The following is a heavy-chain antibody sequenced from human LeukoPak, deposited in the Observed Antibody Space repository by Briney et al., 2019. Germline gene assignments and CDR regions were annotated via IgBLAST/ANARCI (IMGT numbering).Heavy chain of an antibody. D-gene: IGHD1-26*01. J-gene: IGHJ4*02. CDR3: VTGSYYFRDY. V-gene: IGHV4-59*08. CDR2: IYYSGST. CDR1: GGSISSYY. Sequence: SPSETLSLTCTVSGGSISSYYWSWIRQPPGKGLGWIGYIYYSGSTNYNPSLKSRVTISVDTSKNQFSLKLSSVTAADTAVYYCVTGSYYFRDYWGQGTLVTVSS.